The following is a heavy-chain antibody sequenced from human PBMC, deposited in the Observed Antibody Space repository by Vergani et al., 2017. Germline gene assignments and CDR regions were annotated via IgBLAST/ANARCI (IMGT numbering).Heavy chain of an antibody. CDR3: GRVADFYDLGSRLLDL. D-gene: IGHD3-10*01. V-gene: IGHV4-59*01. CDR2: MYHSSST. CDR1: GGSMSGYY. Sequence: QVRLQESGPGLVKPSETLSLTCSVSGGSMSGYYWSWIRQPPGKELEWIGYMYHSSSTNYNPSLETRVTISGDTSKNQFSLKLNSVTAADTAVYYCGRVADFYDLGSRLLDLWGQGILVTVSS. J-gene: IGHJ5*02.